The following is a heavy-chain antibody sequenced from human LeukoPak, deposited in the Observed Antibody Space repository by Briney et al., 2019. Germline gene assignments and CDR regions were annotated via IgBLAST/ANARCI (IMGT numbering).Heavy chain of an antibody. CDR1: GYSFTTYW. J-gene: IGHJ3*02. CDR3: ARQGLGGGDGSGAFDI. D-gene: IGHD2-21*02. V-gene: IGHV5-51*01. CDR2: IYPGDSDT. Sequence: GESLNISCKGSGYSFTTYWIGWVRQMPGKGLEWMGIIYPGDSDTRYSPSFQGHVTMTADKSIGTAYLQWSSLKASDTAMYYCARQGLGGGDGSGAFDIWGQGTMVTVSS.